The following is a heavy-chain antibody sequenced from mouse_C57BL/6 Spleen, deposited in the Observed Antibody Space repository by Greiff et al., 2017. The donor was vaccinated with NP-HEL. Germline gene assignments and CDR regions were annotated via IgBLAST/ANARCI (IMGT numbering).Heavy chain of an antibody. Sequence: VQLKESGPELVKPGASVKISCKASGYAFSSSWMNWVKQRPGKGLEWIGRIYPGDGDTNYNGKFKGKATLTADKSSSTAYMQLSSLTSEDSAVYFCARVGLRGVWYFDVWGTGTTVTVSS. D-gene: IGHD2-2*01. CDR2: IYPGDGDT. J-gene: IGHJ1*03. CDR3: ARVGLRGVWYFDV. V-gene: IGHV1-82*01. CDR1: GYAFSSSW.